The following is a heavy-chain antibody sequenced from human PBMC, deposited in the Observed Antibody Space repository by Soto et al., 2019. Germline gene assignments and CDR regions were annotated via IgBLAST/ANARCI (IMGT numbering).Heavy chain of an antibody. J-gene: IGHJ5*02. CDR1: GGSISSGGYY. CDR3: ARGLITMVRGVGFDP. D-gene: IGHD3-10*01. Sequence: SETLSLTCTVSGGSISSGGYYWSWIRQHPGKGLEWIGYIYYSGSTYYNPSLKSRVTISVGTSKNQFSLKLSSVTAADTAVYYCARGLITMVRGVGFDPWGQGTLVTVSS. V-gene: IGHV4-31*03. CDR2: IYYSGST.